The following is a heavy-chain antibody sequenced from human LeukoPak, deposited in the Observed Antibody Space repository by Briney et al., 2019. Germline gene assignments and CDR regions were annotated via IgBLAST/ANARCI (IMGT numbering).Heavy chain of an antibody. D-gene: IGHD3-22*01. V-gene: IGHV3-30*18. Sequence: PGGSLRLSCAASGVTLSTYAMNWVRQAPGKGLEWVVIISYDGNNKYYADSVKGRFTISRDNSKNTLYLQMNSLRAEDTAVYYCAKSEVASGYGPIDFWGQGTLVTVSS. CDR1: GVTLSTYA. J-gene: IGHJ4*02. CDR3: AKSEVASGYGPIDF. CDR2: ISYDGNNK.